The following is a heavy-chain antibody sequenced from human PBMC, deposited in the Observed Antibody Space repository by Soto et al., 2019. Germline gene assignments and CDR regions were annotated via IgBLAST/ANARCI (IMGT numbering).Heavy chain of an antibody. J-gene: IGHJ6*02. CDR2: ISAYNGDT. CDR3: ARDPPFSVILRGTPLMDV. V-gene: IGHV1-18*04. CDR1: GYSFTTHG. D-gene: IGHD4-17*01. Sequence: QVQLVQSEAEVRKPGASVKVSCKASGYSFTTHGISWVRRAPGHGLEWMGWISAYNGDTHYVQRFQGRLTMTTDTSTSTAYMELRSLTSDDTAVYYCARDPPFSVILRGTPLMDVWGQGTTVTVSS.